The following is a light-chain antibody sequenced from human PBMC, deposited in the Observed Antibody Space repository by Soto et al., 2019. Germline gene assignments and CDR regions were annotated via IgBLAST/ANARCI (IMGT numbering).Light chain of an antibody. CDR1: QSISSW. Sequence: DIQMTQSPSPLSASVGDRVTITCRASQSISSWLAWYQQKPGKAPKLLIYDASSLESGVPSSFSGSGSGTEFTLTISSLQPDDFATYYCQQYNSYSRAFGQGTKLEIK. J-gene: IGKJ2*01. V-gene: IGKV1-5*01. CDR2: DAS. CDR3: QQYNSYSRA.